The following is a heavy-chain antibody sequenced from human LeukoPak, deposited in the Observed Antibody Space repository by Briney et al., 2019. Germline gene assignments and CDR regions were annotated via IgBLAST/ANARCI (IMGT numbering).Heavy chain of an antibody. J-gene: IGHJ4*02. D-gene: IGHD2-2*01. V-gene: IGHV3-21*01. Sequence: SGGSLRLSCAASGFTFSRYSMNWVRQAPRKGLEWVSSISSSSSFIYYADSVKGRFTISRDNAKNSLYLQMNSLRAEDTAVYYCARDPPLGSCSTISCPHLDYWGQGTLVTVSS. CDR2: ISSSSSFI. CDR1: GFTFSRYS. CDR3: ARDPPLGSCSTISCPHLDY.